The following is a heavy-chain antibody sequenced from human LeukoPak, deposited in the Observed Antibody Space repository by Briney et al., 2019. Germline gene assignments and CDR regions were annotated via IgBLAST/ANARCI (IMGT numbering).Heavy chain of an antibody. CDR2: IGGRAGST. V-gene: IGHV3-23*01. Sequence: GGSLRLSCAASGFTFTSFAMTWVRQAPGKGLEWVSTIGGRAGSTDYADSVKGRFTISRDNSKNTLYLQMNSLRAEDTAVYYCARTSSSWSALFDYWGQGTLVTVSS. J-gene: IGHJ4*02. CDR3: ARTSSSWSALFDY. D-gene: IGHD6-13*01. CDR1: GFTFTSFA.